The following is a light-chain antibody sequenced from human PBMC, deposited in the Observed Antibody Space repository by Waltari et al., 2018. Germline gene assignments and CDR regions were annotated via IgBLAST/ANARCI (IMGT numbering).Light chain of an antibody. CDR1: QSISSY. J-gene: IGKJ1*01. V-gene: IGKV1-39*01. CDR2: AAS. CDR3: QQSYSQTRT. Sequence: DIQMTQSPSSLSASVGDRVTITCRASQSISSYLSWYQQKPGRAPKLLIYAASSLESGVPSRFSGSGSGRDFTLIISSLQPEDVATYSCQQSYSQTRTFGQGTKVEI.